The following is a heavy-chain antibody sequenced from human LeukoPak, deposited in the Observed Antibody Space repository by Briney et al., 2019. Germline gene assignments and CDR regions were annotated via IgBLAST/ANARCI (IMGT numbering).Heavy chain of an antibody. V-gene: IGHV3-23*01. CDR2: ISGSGGST. D-gene: IGHD3-22*01. Sequence: GGSLRLSCAASGFTFSSYEMNWVRQTPGKGLEWVSAISGSGGSTYYADSVKGRFTISRDNSKSTLNLQMNSLRVEDTAVYYCAKDPRASSAYYYDRLGYWGQGTLVTVSS. CDR1: GFTFSSYE. J-gene: IGHJ4*02. CDR3: AKDPRASSAYYYDRLGY.